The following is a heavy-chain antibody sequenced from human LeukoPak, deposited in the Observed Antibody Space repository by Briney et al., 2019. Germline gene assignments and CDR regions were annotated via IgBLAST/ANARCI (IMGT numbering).Heavy chain of an antibody. D-gene: IGHD1-1*01. CDR3: ARGPPRGKYYYMDV. CDR1: GFTFSSFD. CDR2: IGTASDT. V-gene: IGHV3-13*01. J-gene: IGHJ6*03. Sequence: GGSLRLSCAASGFTFSSFDMHWVRQPTGQGLEWVSTIGTASDTYYPGSVEGRFTLSRDNAKSSLYLQMNSLTAGDTAVYYCARGPPRGKYYYMDVLGKWPTVTVSS.